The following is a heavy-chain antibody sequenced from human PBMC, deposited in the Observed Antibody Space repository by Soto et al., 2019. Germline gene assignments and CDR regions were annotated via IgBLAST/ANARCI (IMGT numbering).Heavy chain of an antibody. D-gene: IGHD7-27*01. Sequence: QVQLVQSGAEVKKPGSSVKVSCKASGGTFSSYTISWVRQAPGQGLEWMGRIIPILGIANYAQKFQGRVTIPAGQTKSTAYMELSSLRSEDTAGYYCAKDSGAQGMDVWGQGTTVTVSS. J-gene: IGHJ6*02. V-gene: IGHV1-69*02. CDR2: IIPILGIA. CDR3: AKDSGAQGMDV. CDR1: GGTFSSYT.